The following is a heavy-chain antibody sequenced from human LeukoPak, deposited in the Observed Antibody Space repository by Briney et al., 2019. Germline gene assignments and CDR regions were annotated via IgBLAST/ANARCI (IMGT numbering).Heavy chain of an antibody. J-gene: IGHJ4*02. CDR1: GFTVSSNC. D-gene: IGHD6-19*01. Sequence: GGSLRLSCAASGFTVSSNCMSWVRQAPGKGLEWVAVIYNGGGTYYADSVKGRFAISRDNSKNTLYLQINSLRVEDTAIYYCARDDTAVAGQDYWGQGTLVTVSS. CDR3: ARDDTAVAGQDY. CDR2: IYNGGGT. V-gene: IGHV3-66*01.